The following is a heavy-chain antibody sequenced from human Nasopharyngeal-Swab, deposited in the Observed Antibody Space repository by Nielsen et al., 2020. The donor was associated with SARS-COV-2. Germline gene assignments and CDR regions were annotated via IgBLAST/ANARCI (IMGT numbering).Heavy chain of an antibody. CDR3: ARDLYSRAFGVDY. D-gene: IGHD6-13*01. Sequence: SQTLSLTCAISGDSVSSNSAAWNLIRQSPSRGLEWLGRTYYRSKWYNDYAVSVKSRITINPDTSKNQFSLQLNSVTPEDTAVYYCARDLYSRAFGVDYWGQGTLVTVSS. V-gene: IGHV6-1*01. J-gene: IGHJ4*02. CDR1: GDSVSSNSAA. CDR2: TYYRSKWYN.